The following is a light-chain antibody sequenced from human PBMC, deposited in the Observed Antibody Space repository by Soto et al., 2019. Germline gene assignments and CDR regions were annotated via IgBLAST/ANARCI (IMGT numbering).Light chain of an antibody. J-gene: IGKJ1*01. V-gene: IGKV2-28*01. CDR3: MQALQTRT. CDR2: FVS. Sequence: DIVMTQSPLSLSVTPGEPASISCRSSQSLLHSNGYNYLDWYLQKPGQSPQLLIYFVSNRASGVPDRFSGSGSGTDFTLKVSRVEPEDVGVYYCMQALQTRTFGQGTKVDIK. CDR1: QSLLHSNGYNY.